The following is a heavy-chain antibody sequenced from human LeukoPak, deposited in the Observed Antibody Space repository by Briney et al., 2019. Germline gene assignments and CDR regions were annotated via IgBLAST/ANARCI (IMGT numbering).Heavy chain of an antibody. CDR2: IYHTGST. V-gene: IGHV4-38-2*02. D-gene: IGHD2-2*01. CDR1: GYSISSGYY. CDR3: ATRTRDCGSISCYHDY. Sequence: SETLSLTCTVSGYSISSGYYWGWIRQPPGKGLDWIGSIYHTGSTYYIPSLKSRVTISVDTSKNQFSLKLNSVTAADTAVYYCATRTRDCGSISCYHDYWGQGTLVTVSS. J-gene: IGHJ4*02.